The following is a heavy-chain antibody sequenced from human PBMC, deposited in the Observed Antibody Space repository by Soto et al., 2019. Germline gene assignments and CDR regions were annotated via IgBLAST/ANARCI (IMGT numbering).Heavy chain of an antibody. V-gene: IGHV3-11*06. CDR2: ISSSSSYT. J-gene: IGHJ3*02. CDR1: GFTFSDYY. D-gene: IGHD3-22*01. CDR3: ARDYFYSSGPTDDAFDI. Sequence: GGSLRLSCAASGFTFSDYYMSWIRQAPGKGLEWVSYISSSSSYTNYADSVKGRFTISRDNAKNSLYLQMNSLRAEDTAVYYCARDYFYSSGPTDDAFDIWGQGTMVTVSS.